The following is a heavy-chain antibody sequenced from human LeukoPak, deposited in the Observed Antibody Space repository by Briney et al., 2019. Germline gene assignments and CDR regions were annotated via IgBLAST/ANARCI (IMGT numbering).Heavy chain of an antibody. D-gene: IGHD6-19*01. Sequence: ASVKVSCKASGGTFSSYAISWVRQAPGQGLEWMGRIIPILGIANYAQKFQGRVTITADKFTSTAYMELSSLRSEDTAVYYCARDPAIAVAGTCWFDPWGQGTLVTVSS. V-gene: IGHV1-69*04. CDR2: IIPILGIA. CDR1: GGTFSSYA. J-gene: IGHJ5*02. CDR3: ARDPAIAVAGTCWFDP.